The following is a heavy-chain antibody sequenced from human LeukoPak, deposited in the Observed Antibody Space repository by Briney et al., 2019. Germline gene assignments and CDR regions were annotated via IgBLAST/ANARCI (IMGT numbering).Heavy chain of an antibody. Sequence: PSETLSLTCTVSGGSISSGGYYWSWIRQHPGKGLEWIGYIYYSGSTYYNPSLKSRVTISVDTSKNQFSLKLSSVTAADTAVYYCARVGSGWYREVDYWGQGTLVTVSS. CDR3: ARVGSGWYREVDY. D-gene: IGHD6-13*01. J-gene: IGHJ4*02. V-gene: IGHV4-31*03. CDR2: IYYSGST. CDR1: GGSISSGGYY.